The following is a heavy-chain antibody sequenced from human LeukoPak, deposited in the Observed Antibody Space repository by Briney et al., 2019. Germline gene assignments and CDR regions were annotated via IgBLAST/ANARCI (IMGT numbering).Heavy chain of an antibody. Sequence: SETLSLTCTVSGGSISSSSYYWGWIRQPPGKGLEWIGSIYYSGSTYYNPSLKSRVTISVDTSKNQFSLKLSSVTAAGTAVYYCARLGYSSGWYDAFDIWGQGTMVTVSS. J-gene: IGHJ3*02. CDR1: GGSISSSSYY. V-gene: IGHV4-39*01. D-gene: IGHD6-19*01. CDR2: IYYSGST. CDR3: ARLGYSSGWYDAFDI.